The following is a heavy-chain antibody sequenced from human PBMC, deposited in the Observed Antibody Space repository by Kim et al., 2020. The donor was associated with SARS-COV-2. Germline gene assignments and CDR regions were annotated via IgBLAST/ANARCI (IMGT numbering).Heavy chain of an antibody. CDR3: ARHRKYSYGYSWFDP. CDR2: IYPGDSDT. J-gene: IGHJ5*02. V-gene: IGHV5-51*01. CDR1: GYSFTSYW. D-gene: IGHD5-18*01. Sequence: GESLKISCKGSGYSFTSYWIGWVRQMPGKGLEWMGIIYPGDSDTRYSPSFQGQVTISADKSISTAYLQWSSLKASDTAMYYCARHRKYSYGYSWFDPWGQGTLVTVSS.